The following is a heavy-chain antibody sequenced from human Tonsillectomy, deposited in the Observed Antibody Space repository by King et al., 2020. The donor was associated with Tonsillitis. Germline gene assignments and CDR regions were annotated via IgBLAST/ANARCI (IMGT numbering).Heavy chain of an antibody. CDR2: IYSSGRT. Sequence: QLQESGPGLVKPSQTLSLTCTVSGGSISSGSYYWSWIRQPAGKGLEWIGRIYSSGRTNYNPSLKSRVTISVDTSKNQFSLKLSSVTAADTAVYYCARASRGYYDSSGYWNAFDIWGQGTMVTVSS. D-gene: IGHD3-22*01. CDR1: GGSISSGSYY. V-gene: IGHV4-61*02. CDR3: ARASRGYYDSSGYWNAFDI. J-gene: IGHJ3*02.